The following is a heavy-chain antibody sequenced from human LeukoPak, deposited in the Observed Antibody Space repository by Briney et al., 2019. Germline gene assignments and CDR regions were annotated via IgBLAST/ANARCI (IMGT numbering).Heavy chain of an antibody. V-gene: IGHV1-69*04. D-gene: IGHD6-19*01. J-gene: IGHJ4*02. Sequence: ASVKVSCKASGGTFSSYAISWVRQAPGQGLEWMGRIIPILGIANYAQKFQGRVTITADKSTSTAYMELSSLRSEDTAVYYCAREASGSGWRANDYWGQGTLVTVSS. CDR1: GGTFSSYA. CDR2: IIPILGIA. CDR3: AREASGSGWRANDY.